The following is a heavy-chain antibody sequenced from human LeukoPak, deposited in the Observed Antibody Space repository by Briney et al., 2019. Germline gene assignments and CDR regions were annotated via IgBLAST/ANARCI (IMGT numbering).Heavy chain of an antibody. V-gene: IGHV1-18*01. CDR2: ISAYNGNT. D-gene: IGHD2-2*02. J-gene: IGHJ5*02. Sequence: ASVKVSCKASGYTFTSYGISWGRQAPGQELEWMGWISAYNGNTNYAQKLQGRVTMTTDTSTSTAYMELRSLRSDDTAVYYCARDRESDIVVVPAAIRWFDPWGQGTLVTVSS. CDR3: ARDRESDIVVVPAAIRWFDP. CDR1: GYTFTSYG.